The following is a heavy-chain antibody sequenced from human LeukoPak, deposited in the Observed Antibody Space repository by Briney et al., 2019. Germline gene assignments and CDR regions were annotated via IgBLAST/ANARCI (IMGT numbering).Heavy chain of an antibody. V-gene: IGHV4-59*01. D-gene: IGHD2-15*01. J-gene: IGHJ6*02. CDR2: IYYSGST. CDR1: GGSISSYY. CDR3: ARVRETRGGSVPYYYGMDV. Sequence: SETLSLTCTVSGGSISSYYWSWIRQPPGKGLEWIGYIYYSGSTNYNPSLKSRVTISVDTSKNQFSLKLSSVTAADTAVYYCARVRETRGGSVPYYYGMDVWGQGTTVTVSS.